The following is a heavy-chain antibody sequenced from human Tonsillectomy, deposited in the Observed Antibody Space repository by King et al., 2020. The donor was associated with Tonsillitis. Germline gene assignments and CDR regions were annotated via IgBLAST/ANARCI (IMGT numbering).Heavy chain of an antibody. CDR2: IYYSGST. CDR1: GGSISSSSYY. Sequence: QLQESGPGLVKPSETLSLNCTVSGGSISSSSYYWGWIRQPPGKGLEWIGSIYYSGSTYYNPSLKSRVTISVDTSKNQFSLKLSSVTAADTAVYYCARQWSGGYSYGDYWGQGTLVTVSS. V-gene: IGHV4-39*01. CDR3: ARQWSGGYSYGDY. D-gene: IGHD5-18*01. J-gene: IGHJ4*02.